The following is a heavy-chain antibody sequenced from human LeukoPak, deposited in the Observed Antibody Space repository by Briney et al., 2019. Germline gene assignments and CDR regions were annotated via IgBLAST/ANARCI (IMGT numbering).Heavy chain of an antibody. J-gene: IGHJ4*02. V-gene: IGHV4-4*02. Sequence: SETLSLTCAVSGASVSTTYWWNWVRQPPGKGLEWIGEVYHSGNTIYNPSLKSRVTISLDKSKNQFSLNLSPVTAADTAVYYCAREGYCSSSTCRNYFDYWGQGNLVTVSS. CDR2: VYHSGNT. CDR1: GASVSTTYW. D-gene: IGHD2-2*01. CDR3: AREGYCSSSTCRNYFDY.